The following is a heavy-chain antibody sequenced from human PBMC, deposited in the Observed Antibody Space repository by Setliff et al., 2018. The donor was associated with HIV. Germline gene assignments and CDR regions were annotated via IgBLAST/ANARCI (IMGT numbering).Heavy chain of an antibody. J-gene: IGHJ6*02. CDR2: ISNVETYK. CDR3: ASPIYFGELFYYFYGMDV. D-gene: IGHD3-10*01. V-gene: IGHV3-30-3*01. Sequence: GSLRLSCAASGFTFSSYSMHWVRQAPGKGLEWVAAISNVETYKHYADSVRGQFTISRDSSKNTLYLQMNSLRAEDTAVYYCASPIYFGELFYYFYGMDVWGQGTTVTVSS. CDR1: GFTFSSYS.